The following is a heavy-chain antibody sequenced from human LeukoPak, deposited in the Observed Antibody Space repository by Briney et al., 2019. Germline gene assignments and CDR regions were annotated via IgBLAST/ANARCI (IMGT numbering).Heavy chain of an antibody. CDR3: ATDRMVRGVMTYFDY. CDR2: FDPEDGET. D-gene: IGHD3-10*01. CDR1: GYTLTELS. Sequence: GASVKVSCKVSGYTLTELSMHWVRQAPGKGLEWMGGFDPEDGETNYAQKFQGRVTMTEDTSTDTAYVELSSLRSEDTAVYYCATDRMVRGVMTYFDYWGQGTLVTVSS. J-gene: IGHJ4*02. V-gene: IGHV1-24*01.